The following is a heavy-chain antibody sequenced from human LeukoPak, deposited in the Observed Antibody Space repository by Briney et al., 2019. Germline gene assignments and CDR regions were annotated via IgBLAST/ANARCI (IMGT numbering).Heavy chain of an antibody. CDR1: GFTFDDYA. CDR2: ISWSSGNI. V-gene: IGHV3-9*01. CDR3: AKGRDGSYYRGYFDY. Sequence: PGGSLRLSCAASGFTFDDYAMHWVRQTPGKGLEWVSGISWSSGNIGYADSVKGRFTISRDNAKNALYLQMNSLRAEDTALYYCAKGRDGSYYRGYFDYWGQGTLVAVS. J-gene: IGHJ4*02. D-gene: IGHD1-26*01.